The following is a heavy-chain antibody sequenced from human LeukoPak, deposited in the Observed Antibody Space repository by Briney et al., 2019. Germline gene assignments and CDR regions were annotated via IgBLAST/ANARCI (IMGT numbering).Heavy chain of an antibody. CDR1: VDSISSYF. CDR2: FYYDGRT. CDR3: ARAIVNGYFDH. V-gene: IGHV4-59*01. D-gene: IGHD2-15*01. Sequence: SETLSLTCPVFVDSISSYFWSWIRQPPGKGLEWIGYFYYDGRTNYNPSFKSRVTISVDTSKNHFSLKLSSVTAADTAVYYCARAIVNGYFDHWGRGTLVTVSS. J-gene: IGHJ4*02.